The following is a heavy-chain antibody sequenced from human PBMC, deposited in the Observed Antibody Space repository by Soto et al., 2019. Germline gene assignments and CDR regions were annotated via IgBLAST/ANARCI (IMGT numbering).Heavy chain of an antibody. D-gene: IGHD2-21*01. V-gene: IGHV3-11*01. CDR1: GFTFSDYY. CDR2: ISSSGTTI. J-gene: IGHJ3*01. CDR3: ARRAILWGNAFDV. Sequence: QVQLVESGGGLVKPGGSLRLSCAASGFTFSDYYMGWIRQAPGKGLEWVSYISSSGTTIYYADSVKGRFTISRHNAKNSLYLQINNLRAEDTAVYYCARRAILWGNAFDVWGQGTMVTVSS.